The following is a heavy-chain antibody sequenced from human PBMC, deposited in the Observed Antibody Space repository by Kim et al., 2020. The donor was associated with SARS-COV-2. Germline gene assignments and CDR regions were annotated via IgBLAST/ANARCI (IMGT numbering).Heavy chain of an antibody. J-gene: IGHJ3*02. CDR3: ARDPSGYDGAFDI. D-gene: IGHD5-12*01. CDR1: GGSISSSNW. CDR2: IYHSGST. V-gene: IGHV4-4*02. Sequence: SETLSLTCAVSGGSISSSNWWSWVRQPPGKGLEWIGEIYHSGSTNYNPSLKSRVTISVDKSKNQFSLKLSSVTAADTAVYYCARDPSGYDGAFDIWGQGTMVTVSS.